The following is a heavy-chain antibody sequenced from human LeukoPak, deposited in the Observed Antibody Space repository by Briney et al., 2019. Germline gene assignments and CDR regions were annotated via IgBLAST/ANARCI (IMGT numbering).Heavy chain of an antibody. Sequence: SETLSLTCAVYGGSFSGYYWSWIRQPPGKGLEWIGEINHSGSTNYNPSLKSRVTISVDTTKNQFSLKLSSVTAADTAVYYCARVRGSGLDYWGQVTLVTVSS. CDR1: GGSFSGYY. D-gene: IGHD3-10*01. CDR3: ARVRGSGLDY. V-gene: IGHV4-34*01. J-gene: IGHJ4*02. CDR2: INHSGST.